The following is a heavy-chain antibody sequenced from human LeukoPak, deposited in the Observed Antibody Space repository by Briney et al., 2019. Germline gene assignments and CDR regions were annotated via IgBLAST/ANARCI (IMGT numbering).Heavy chain of an antibody. CDR3: ARADPLRYYGMDV. V-gene: IGHV4-61*08. Sequence: SETLSLTCTVSGDSISSDGYYWSWIRQPPGKGLEWIGYIYYSGSTNYNPSLKSRVTISVDTSKNQFSLKLSSVTAADTAVYYCARADPLRYYGMDVWGQGTTVTVSS. CDR2: IYYSGST. CDR1: GDSISSDGYY. D-gene: IGHD3-16*01. J-gene: IGHJ6*02.